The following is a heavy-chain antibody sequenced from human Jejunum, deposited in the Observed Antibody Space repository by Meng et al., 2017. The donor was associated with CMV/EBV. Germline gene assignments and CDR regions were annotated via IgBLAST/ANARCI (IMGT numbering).Heavy chain of an antibody. CDR1: GFTFRNYY. CDR2: IRNKLNSYIT. V-gene: IGHV3-72*01. CDR3: VRENDGAFDI. Sequence: CAASGFTFRNYYMAWVRQAPGKGLEWVGRIRNKLNSYITEYAASVKGRFIISRDDSESSLYLQVNSLKTEDTAVYYCVRENDGAFDIWGQGTTVTVSS. D-gene: IGHD1-1*01. J-gene: IGHJ3*02.